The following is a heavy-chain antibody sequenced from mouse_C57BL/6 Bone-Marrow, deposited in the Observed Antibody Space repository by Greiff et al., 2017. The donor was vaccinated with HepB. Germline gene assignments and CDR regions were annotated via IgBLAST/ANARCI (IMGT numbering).Heavy chain of an antibody. CDR2: ISSGSSTI. J-gene: IGHJ3*01. D-gene: IGHD1-1*01. CDR1: GFTFSDYG. CDR3: ARDYYGSRGDWFAY. Sequence: EVKLVESGGGLVKPGGSLKLSCAASGFTFSDYGMHWVRQAPEKGLEWVAYISSGSSTIYYADTVKGRFTITRDKAKNTLFLKMTILRSEDTAMYYGARDYYGSRGDWFAYWGQGTLVTVSA. V-gene: IGHV5-17*01.